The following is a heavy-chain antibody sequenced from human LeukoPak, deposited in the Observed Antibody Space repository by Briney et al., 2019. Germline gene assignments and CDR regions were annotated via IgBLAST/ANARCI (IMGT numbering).Heavy chain of an antibody. CDR3: AKGDCGGTCLLIDN. J-gene: IGHJ4*02. D-gene: IGHD2-15*01. V-gene: IGHV3-23*01. Sequence: PGGSLRLSYAASGFTFSGYAMSWVRQAPGKGLEWVSLITGSGATTYYADSVRGRFTVSRDNSKNTLYLQMNSLRAEDTAVYFCAKGDCGGTCLLIDNWGQGTLVTVSS. CDR2: ITGSGATT. CDR1: GFTFSGYA.